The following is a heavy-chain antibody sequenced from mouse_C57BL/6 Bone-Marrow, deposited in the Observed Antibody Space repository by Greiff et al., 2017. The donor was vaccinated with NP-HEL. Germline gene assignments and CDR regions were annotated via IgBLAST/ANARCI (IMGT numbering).Heavy chain of an antibody. D-gene: IGHD1-1*01. CDR1: GYTFTDYN. CDR3: ATGGSRYWYFDV. CDR2: INPNNGGT. V-gene: IGHV1-22*01. Sequence: EVQLQQSGPELVKPGASVKMSCKASGYTFTDYNMHWVKQSHGKSLEWIGYINPNNGGTSYNQKFKGKATLTVNKSSSTAYMELRSLTSEDSAVYYCATGGSRYWYFDVWGTGTTVTVSS. J-gene: IGHJ1*03.